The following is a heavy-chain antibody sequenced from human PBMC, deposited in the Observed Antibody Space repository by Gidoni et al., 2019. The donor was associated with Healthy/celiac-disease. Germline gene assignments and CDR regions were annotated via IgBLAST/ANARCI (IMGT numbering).Heavy chain of an antibody. CDR2: IFSNDEK. CDR1: GFSLSNARMG. V-gene: IGHV2-26*01. D-gene: IGHD3-10*01. J-gene: IGHJ5*02. CDR3: ARMTRGGWFDP. Sequence: QVTLKESGPVLVKPTETLTLTCPVSGFSLSNARMGVSWIRQPPGKALEWLAHIFSNDEKSYSTSLKSRLTISKDTSKSQVVLTMTNMDPVDTATYYCARMTRGGWFDPWGQGTLVTVSS.